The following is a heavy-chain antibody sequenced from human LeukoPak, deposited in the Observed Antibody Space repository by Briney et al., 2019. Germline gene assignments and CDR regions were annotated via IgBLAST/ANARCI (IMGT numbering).Heavy chain of an antibody. Sequence: SETLSLTCTVSGGSINSYYWSWIRQPPGKGLEWIGYIYYSGSTNYNPSLKSRVTISVDTSKNQFSLKLSSVTAADTAVYYCARVKWMDTAMEYYFDYWGQGTLVTVSS. CDR2: IYYSGST. V-gene: IGHV4-59*01. J-gene: IGHJ4*02. CDR3: ARVKWMDTAMEYYFDY. D-gene: IGHD5-18*01. CDR1: GGSINSYY.